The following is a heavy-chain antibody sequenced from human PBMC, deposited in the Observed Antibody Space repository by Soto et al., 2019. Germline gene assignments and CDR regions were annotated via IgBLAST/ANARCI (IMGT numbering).Heavy chain of an antibody. V-gene: IGHV3-73*01. CDR2: IRSKAKSYAT. CDR3: TRLGIAAAGTDY. Sequence: GGSLRLSCAASGFTFSGSARHWVRQASGKGLECVGRIRSKAKSYATVYAASVKGRFTISRDDSKNTAYLQMNSLKTEDTAVYYCTRLGIAAAGTDYWGQGTLVTVYS. CDR1: GFTFSGSA. J-gene: IGHJ4*02. D-gene: IGHD6-13*01.